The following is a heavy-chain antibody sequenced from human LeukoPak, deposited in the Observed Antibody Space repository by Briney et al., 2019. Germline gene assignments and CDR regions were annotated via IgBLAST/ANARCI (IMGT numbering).Heavy chain of an antibody. CDR3: ARRLPDSSGWYYYYYGMDV. V-gene: IGHV1-8*02. Sequence: GASVKVSCKASGGTFSSYAISWVRQATGQGLEWMGWMNPNSGNTGYAQKFQGRVTMTRNTSISTAYMELSSLRSEDTAVYYCARRLPDSSGWYYYYYGMDVWGQGTTVTVSS. J-gene: IGHJ6*02. CDR2: MNPNSGNT. CDR1: GGTFSSYA. D-gene: IGHD6-19*01.